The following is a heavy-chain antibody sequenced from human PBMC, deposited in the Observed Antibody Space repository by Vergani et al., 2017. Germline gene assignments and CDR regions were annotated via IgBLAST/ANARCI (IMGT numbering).Heavy chain of an antibody. V-gene: IGHV4-34*01. Sequence: QVQLQQWGAGLLKPSKTLSLTCAVYDGSFSGYYWSWIRQTPGKGLEWIGQIRYSGDTNYSPSLTSRLTISIDTSKNQFSLKVNSVTAADTAMYYCARVSCSSTSCYQPFDYWGQGTLVTVSS. CDR2: IRYSGDT. CDR3: ARVSCSSTSCYQPFDY. J-gene: IGHJ4*02. D-gene: IGHD2-2*01. CDR1: DGSFSGYY.